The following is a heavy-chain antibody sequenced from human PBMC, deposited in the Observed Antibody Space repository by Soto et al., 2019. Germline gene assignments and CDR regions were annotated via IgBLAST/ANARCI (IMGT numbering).Heavy chain of an antibody. CDR2: INHSGST. J-gene: IGHJ4*02. CDR3: AILLDYLAADGHYSFDY. D-gene: IGHD6-13*01. V-gene: IGHV4-34*01. CDR1: GGSFSGYY. Sequence: PSETLSLTCAVYGGSFSGYYWSWIRQPPGKGLEWIGEINHSGSTNYNPSLKSRVTISVDTSKNQFSLKLSSVTAADTAVYYCAILLDYLAADGHYSFDYWGQGTLVTVSS.